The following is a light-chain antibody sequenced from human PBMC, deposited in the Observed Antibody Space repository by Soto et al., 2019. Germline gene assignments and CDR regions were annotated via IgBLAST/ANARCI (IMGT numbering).Light chain of an antibody. CDR3: QQYDNLPRYT. Sequence: DIQMTQSPSSLSASVGDRVTITCQASQDISNYLNWYQQKPGKAPKLLIYDASNLETGVPSRCSGGGSWTDFTFTIISLQHEDIATYYCQQYDNLPRYTFGQGTKLEIK. J-gene: IGKJ2*01. CDR1: QDISNY. CDR2: DAS. V-gene: IGKV1-33*01.